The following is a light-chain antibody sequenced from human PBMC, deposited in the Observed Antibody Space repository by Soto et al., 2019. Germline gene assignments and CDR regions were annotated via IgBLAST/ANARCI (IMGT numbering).Light chain of an antibody. V-gene: IGKV1-5*01. CDR3: QQYNSYPWT. CDR2: DAS. J-gene: IGKJ1*01. CDR1: QSISSY. Sequence: IQMTQSPSSLSASVGDRVSVTCGASQSISSYLNWYQQKPGKAPKLLIYDASSLESGVPSRFSGSGSGTEFTLTISSLQPDDFATYYCQQYNSYPWTFGQGTKVDIK.